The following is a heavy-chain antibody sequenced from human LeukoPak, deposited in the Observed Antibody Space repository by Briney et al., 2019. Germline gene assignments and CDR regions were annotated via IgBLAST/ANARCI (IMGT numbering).Heavy chain of an antibody. CDR2: IYYSGST. CDR3: ARQRNTYYDFWRIAHYYYYYMDV. J-gene: IGHJ6*03. CDR1: GGSISSSSYY. D-gene: IGHD3-3*01. V-gene: IGHV4-39*07. Sequence: SETLSLTCTVSGGSISSSSYYWGWIRQPPGKGLEWIGSIYYSGSTYYNPSLKSRVTISVDTSKNQFSLKLSSVTAADTAVYYCARQRNTYYDFWRIAHYYYYYMDVWGKGTTVTVSS.